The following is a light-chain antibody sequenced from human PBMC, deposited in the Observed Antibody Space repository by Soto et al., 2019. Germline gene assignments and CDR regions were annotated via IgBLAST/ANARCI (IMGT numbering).Light chain of an antibody. CDR3: QQYNNWWT. Sequence: EIVMTQSPATLSVSPGERATLSCRASQSVSSNLAWYQQKPGQAPRLLIYGASTRATGIPARLSGSGSGTEFTLTISRMQSEDSAVYYCQQYNNWWTFGHGTQVDIK. CDR1: QSVSSN. V-gene: IGKV3-15*01. CDR2: GAS. J-gene: IGKJ1*01.